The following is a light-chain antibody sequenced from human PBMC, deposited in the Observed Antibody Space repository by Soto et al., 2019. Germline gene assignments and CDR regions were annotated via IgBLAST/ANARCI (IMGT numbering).Light chain of an antibody. CDR1: SSNIGNNY. CDR3: GTWDGRLKTQM. Sequence: QSVLTQPPSVSAAPGQKVTISCSGSSSNIGNNYVSWYQQLPGTAPKLLIYDNDKRPSGITDRFSGSKSGTSATLGSTGLQTGDEADYYCGTWDGRLKTQMFGGGTKLTVL. J-gene: IGLJ3*02. CDR2: DND. V-gene: IGLV1-51*01.